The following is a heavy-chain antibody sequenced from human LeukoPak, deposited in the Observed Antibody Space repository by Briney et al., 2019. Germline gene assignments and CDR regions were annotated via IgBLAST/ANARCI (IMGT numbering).Heavy chain of an antibody. CDR2: ISSSSSTI. J-gene: IGHJ4*02. V-gene: IGHV3-48*01. CDR3: ARSMGYGSGSYDY. CDR1: GFTFSSYS. D-gene: IGHD3-10*01. Sequence: PGGSLRLSCAASGFTFSSYSMNWVRQAPGKGLEWVSYISSSSSTIYYADSVKGRFTISRDNAKNSLYLQMNSLRAEDTAVYYCARSMGYGSGSYDYWGQGTLVTVSS.